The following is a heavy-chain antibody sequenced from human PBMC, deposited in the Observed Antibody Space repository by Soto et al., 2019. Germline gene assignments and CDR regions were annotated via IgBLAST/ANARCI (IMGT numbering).Heavy chain of an antibody. D-gene: IGHD5-18*01. Sequence: QVQLVESGGGVVQPGRSLRLSCAASGFTFRSYGMHWVRQAPGKGLEWVAVISYDGSNEYYGDSVKGRFTISRDNSKNTLYLQMNRLRGWDTAVYYCAKGLSVIQPWLMDAYWGQGTLVTVSS. CDR1: GFTFRSYG. V-gene: IGHV3-30*18. CDR3: AKGLSVIQPWLMDAY. J-gene: IGHJ4*02. CDR2: ISYDGSNE.